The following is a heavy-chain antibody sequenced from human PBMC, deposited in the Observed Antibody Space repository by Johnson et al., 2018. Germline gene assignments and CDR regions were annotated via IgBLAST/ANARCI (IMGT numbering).Heavy chain of an antibody. CDR3: AKDVPFYLVGGGYSGGDALDI. J-gene: IGHJ3*02. CDR2: ISGSGGST. D-gene: IGHD2-21*01. CDR1: GFTFSSYA. Sequence: VQLQESGGGLVQPGGSLRLSCAASGFTFSSYAMSWVRQAPGKGLEWVSAISGSGGSTYYADSVKGRFTISRDNSKNTLYLQMNSLSAEDTAVYYCAKDVPFYLVGGGYSGGDALDIWGQGKMVTVSS. V-gene: IGHV3-23*01.